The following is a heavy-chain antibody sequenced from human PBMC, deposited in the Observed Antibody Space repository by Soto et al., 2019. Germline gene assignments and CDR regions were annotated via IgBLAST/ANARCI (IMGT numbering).Heavy chain of an antibody. CDR3: ARARSLTTLYDAFDV. J-gene: IGHJ3*01. V-gene: IGHV4-59*01. CDR2: IYYSGTT. CDR1: GGPISTYY. Sequence: SETLSLTCTVSGGPISTYYCSWFRQPPWKGLEWIGYIYYSGTTDSNPSLKGRVTISVDSSKSQLSLKLSSVTAADTAVYYCARARSLTTLYDAFDVWGQGAIVTVSS. D-gene: IGHD1-1*01.